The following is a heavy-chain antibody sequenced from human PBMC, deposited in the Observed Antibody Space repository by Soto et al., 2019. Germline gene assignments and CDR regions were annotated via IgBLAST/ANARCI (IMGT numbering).Heavy chain of an antibody. CDR1: GGSISSGDYY. J-gene: IGHJ6*02. V-gene: IGHV4-30-4*01. CDR2: IYYSGST. CDR3: ARDLLKYYYDSSGYYSQNSYYYGMDV. Sequence: SETLSLTCTVSGGSISSGDYYWSWIRQPPGKGLGWIGYIYYSGSTYYNPSLKSRVTISVDTSKNQFSLKLSSVTAADTAVYYCARDLLKYYYDSSGYYSQNSYYYGMDVWGQGTTVTVSS. D-gene: IGHD3-22*01.